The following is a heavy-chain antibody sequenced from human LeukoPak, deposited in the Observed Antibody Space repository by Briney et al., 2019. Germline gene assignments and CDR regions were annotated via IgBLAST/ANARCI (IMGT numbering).Heavy chain of an antibody. J-gene: IGHJ5*02. V-gene: IGHV4-34*01. CDR1: GGSISSYY. CDR3: ARGRGYSYYNWFDP. CDR2: INHRGST. Sequence: SETLSLTCTVSGGSISSYYWSWIRQPPGKGLEWIGEINHRGSTNYNPSLKSRVTISVDTSKNQFSLKLSSVTAADTAVYYCARGRGYSYYNWFDPWGQGTLVTVSS. D-gene: IGHD5-18*01.